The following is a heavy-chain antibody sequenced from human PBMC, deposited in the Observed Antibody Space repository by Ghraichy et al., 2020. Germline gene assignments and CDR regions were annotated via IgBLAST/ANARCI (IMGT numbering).Heavy chain of an antibody. CDR2: IWYDGSNK. V-gene: IGHV3-33*01. CDR3: ARGLLALDYGGNSDYYYYGMDV. D-gene: IGHD4-23*01. Sequence: GGSLRLSCAASGFTFSSYGMHWVRQAPGKGLEWVAVIWYDGSNKYYADSVKGRFTISRDNSKNTLYLQMNSLRAEDTAVYYCARGLLALDYGGNSDYYYYGMDVWGQGTTVTVSS. J-gene: IGHJ6*02. CDR1: GFTFSSYG.